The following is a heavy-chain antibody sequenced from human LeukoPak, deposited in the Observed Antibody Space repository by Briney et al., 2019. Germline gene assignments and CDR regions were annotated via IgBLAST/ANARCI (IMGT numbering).Heavy chain of an antibody. V-gene: IGHV3-20*04. D-gene: IGHD6-19*01. CDR1: GFTFDDYG. Sequence: GGSLRLSCAASGFTFDDYGMSWVRQALGKGLEWVSGINWNGGRTGYAESVKGRFTISRDNAKNSLYLQMNSLRVEDTALYYCARDGSGWSRGRSCFYWGQGTLVTVSS. CDR2: INWNGGRT. J-gene: IGHJ4*02. CDR3: ARDGSGWSRGRSCFY.